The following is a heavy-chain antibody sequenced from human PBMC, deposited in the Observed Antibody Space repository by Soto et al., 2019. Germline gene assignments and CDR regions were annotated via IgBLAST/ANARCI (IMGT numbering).Heavy chain of an antibody. D-gene: IGHD5-12*01. CDR1: VGSITHGGFS. J-gene: IGHJ4*02. Sequence: PSETLSVTCTVSVGSITHGGFSWSWIRQSPGKGLEWIGYIGHLENTYFHPTFKGRLTMSIDRSKNQFSLNLSSVTAADRAVYYCARGGGNDPFDSWGQGVLVTVSS. CDR2: IGHLENT. CDR3: ARGGGNDPFDS. V-gene: IGHV4-30-2*06.